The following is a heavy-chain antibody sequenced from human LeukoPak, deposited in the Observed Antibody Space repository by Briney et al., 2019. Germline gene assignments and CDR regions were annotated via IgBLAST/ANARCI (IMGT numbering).Heavy chain of an antibody. V-gene: IGHV3-7*01. J-gene: IGHJ4*02. CDR3: GRAQEVDY. Sequence: GGSLRLSCAASGFTFSSYWRSWVRQAPGKGLEWVANIKQDGSEKYYVDSVKGRFTIYRDNAKNPLYLQMKTLRVEDTAVYYCGRAQEVDYWGQGTVVSVS. CDR1: GFTFSSYW. CDR2: IKQDGSEK.